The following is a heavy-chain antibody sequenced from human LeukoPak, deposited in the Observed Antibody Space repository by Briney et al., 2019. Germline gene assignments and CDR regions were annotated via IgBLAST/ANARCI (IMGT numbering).Heavy chain of an antibody. D-gene: IGHD5-24*01. CDR3: ARDRGDGYNPRNYYYMDV. CDR1: GGTFSSYA. Sequence: GASVKVSCKASGGTFSSYAISWVRQAPGQGLEWRGGIIPIFGTANYAQKFQGRVTITADESTSTAYMELSSLRSEDTAVYYCARDRGDGYNPRNYYYMDVWGKGTTVTVSS. CDR2: IIPIFGTA. V-gene: IGHV1-69*13. J-gene: IGHJ6*03.